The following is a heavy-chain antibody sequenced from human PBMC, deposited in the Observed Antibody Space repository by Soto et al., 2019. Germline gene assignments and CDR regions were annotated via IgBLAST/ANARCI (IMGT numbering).Heavy chain of an antibody. Sequence: QVQLQQWGAGLLKPSETLSLTCAVYGGSFSGYYWSWIRQPPGKGLEWIGEINHSGSTNYNPSLKSRVTISVDTSKNQFPLKLSSVTAADTAVYYCARRPSRGSCYFFHYWGQGTLVPVSS. CDR3: ARRPSRGSCYFFHY. J-gene: IGHJ4*02. CDR1: GGSFSGYY. D-gene: IGHD2-15*01. V-gene: IGHV4-34*01. CDR2: INHSGST.